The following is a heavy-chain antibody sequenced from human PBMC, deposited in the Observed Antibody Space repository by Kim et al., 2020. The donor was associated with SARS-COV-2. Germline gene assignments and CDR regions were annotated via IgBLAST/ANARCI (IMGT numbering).Heavy chain of an antibody. J-gene: IGHJ4*02. CDR3: ASGVRASYYFDY. D-gene: IGHD3-10*01. V-gene: IGHV3-23*01. Sequence: YYADSVKGRFTISRDNSKNTLYLQMNSLRAEDTAVYYCASGVRASYYFDYWGQGTLVTVSS.